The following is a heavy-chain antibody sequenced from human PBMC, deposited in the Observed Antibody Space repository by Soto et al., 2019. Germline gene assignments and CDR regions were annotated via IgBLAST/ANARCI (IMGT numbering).Heavy chain of an antibody. V-gene: IGHV4-59*01. CDR2: IYYSGST. CDR3: ARTSLEWLSYREYGMDV. Sequence: SETLSLTCTVSGGSISSYYWSWIRQPPGKGLEWIGYIYYSGSTNYNPSLKSRVTISVDTSKNQFSLKLSSVTAADTAVYYCARTSLEWLSYREYGMDVWGQGTTVTVSS. CDR1: GGSISSYY. D-gene: IGHD3-3*01. J-gene: IGHJ6*02.